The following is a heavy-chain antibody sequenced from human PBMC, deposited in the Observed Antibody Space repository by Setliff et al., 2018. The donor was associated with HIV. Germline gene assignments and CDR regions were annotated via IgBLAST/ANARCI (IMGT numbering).Heavy chain of an antibody. J-gene: IGHJ4*02. D-gene: IGHD3-22*01. CDR1: GGSVSSSSSY. V-gene: IGHV4-39*01. CDR3: ARHGVDDTSANYFRFGVHDH. Sequence: LSLTCTVSGGSVSSSSSYWGWIRQPPGKGLEWIGNVCYSRSSYYNPSLKSRVTISVDTSKNQFSLKLSSVTAADTAVYYCARHGVDDTSANYFRFGVHDHWGQGTLVTVSS. CDR2: VCYSRSS.